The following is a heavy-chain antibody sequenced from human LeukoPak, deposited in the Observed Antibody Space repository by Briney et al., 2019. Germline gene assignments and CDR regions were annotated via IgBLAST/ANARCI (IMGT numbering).Heavy chain of an antibody. CDR2: MNPNTGNT. V-gene: IGHV1-8*01. CDR1: GYPFRNYA. D-gene: IGHD6-19*01. CDR3: ARRRGSGWYYYGFDV. Sequence: ASVKVSCKASGYPFRNYAINWVRQAPGQGLEWMGWMNPNTGNTGYAQRFQGRVILTSDTSTSTAYMELSSLRSEDTAVYYCARRRGSGWYYYGFDVWGQGTTVTV. J-gene: IGHJ6*02.